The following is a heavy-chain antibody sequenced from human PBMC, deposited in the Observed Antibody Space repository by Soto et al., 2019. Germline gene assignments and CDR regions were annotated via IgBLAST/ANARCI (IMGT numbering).Heavy chain of an antibody. V-gene: IGHV4-31*02. D-gene: IGHD5-12*01. CDR3: AREHRDGYNRDSWFDP. Sequence: ALETHPVPGTVFGGSSRSGGDYLSGISQHPRKGLEWIGYIYYSGSTYYNPYLKSRVTISVDTSKNQFSLKLTSVTAADTAVYYCAREHRDGYNRDSWFDPWGQGTLVTVSS. CDR2: IYYSGST. J-gene: IGHJ5*02. CDR1: GGSSRSGGDY.